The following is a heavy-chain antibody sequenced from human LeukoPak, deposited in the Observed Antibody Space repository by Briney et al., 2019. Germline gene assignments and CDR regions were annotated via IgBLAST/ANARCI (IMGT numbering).Heavy chain of an antibody. CDR3: ARGGVTFDY. CDR2: IYYTGST. D-gene: IGHD2-21*02. CDR1: GGSINSDY. Sequence: SETLSLTCTVSGGSINSDYWSWIRQPPGKGLEWIGYIYYTGSTNYNPSLKSRVTISVDTSKNQFSLKLSSVTAADTAVYYCARGGVTFDYWGQGPRSPSPQ. V-gene: IGHV4-59*01. J-gene: IGHJ4*02.